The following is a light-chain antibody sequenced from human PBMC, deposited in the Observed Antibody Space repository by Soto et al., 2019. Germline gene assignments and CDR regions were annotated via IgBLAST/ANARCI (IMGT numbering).Light chain of an antibody. CDR1: QGISSY. V-gene: IGKV1-9*01. J-gene: IGKJ1*01. CDR2: AAS. CDR3: QQLDSYPRT. Sequence: DIQLTQSPSFLSASVGDRVTITCRASQGISSYLAWYQQKPGKAPKLLIYAASTLQSGVPSRFSGSGSGTDFTLTISSLQPEDFATYYCQQLDSYPRTFGQGTKVDI.